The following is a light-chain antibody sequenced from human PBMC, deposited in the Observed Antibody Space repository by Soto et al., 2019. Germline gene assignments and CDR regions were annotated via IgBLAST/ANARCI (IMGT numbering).Light chain of an antibody. CDR2: GAS. CDR1: QGIGDT. CDR3: QQHGTSPLT. Sequence: EVELTQSPATLSLYPVDGVTLSCMASQGIGDTLAWHQLKPGQTPRLLVYGASSRATCIPDRFSGSGSGTDFTLTISRLEPEDFAVYYCQQHGTSPLTFGQGTRLEIK. V-gene: IGKV3-20*01. J-gene: IGKJ5*01.